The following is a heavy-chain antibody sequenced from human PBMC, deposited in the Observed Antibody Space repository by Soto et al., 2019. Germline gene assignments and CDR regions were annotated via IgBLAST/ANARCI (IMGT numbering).Heavy chain of an antibody. CDR1: GGSISSGGYS. CDR2: IYYSGST. D-gene: IGHD6-19*01. Sequence: SETLSLTCAVSGGSISSGGYSWSWIRQPPGKGLEWIGYIYYSGSTYYNPSLKSRVTISVDTSKNQFSLKLSSVTAADTAVYYCARSLRSSGPNDYWGQGTLVTVSS. CDR3: ARSLRSSGPNDY. V-gene: IGHV4-31*11. J-gene: IGHJ4*02.